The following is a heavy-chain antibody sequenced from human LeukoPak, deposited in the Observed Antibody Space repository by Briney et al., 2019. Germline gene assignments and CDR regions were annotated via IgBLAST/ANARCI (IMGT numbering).Heavy chain of an antibody. CDR3: ARAQSYNYYYYGMDV. Sequence: SETLSLTCAVYGGSFSGYYWSWIRQPPGKGLEWIGEINHSGSTNYNPSLKSRVTISVDTSKNQFSLKLSSVTAADTAVYYCARAQSYNYYYYGMDVWGQGTTVTVSS. J-gene: IGHJ6*02. CDR2: INHSGST. CDR1: GGSFSGYY. D-gene: IGHD1-26*01. V-gene: IGHV4-34*01.